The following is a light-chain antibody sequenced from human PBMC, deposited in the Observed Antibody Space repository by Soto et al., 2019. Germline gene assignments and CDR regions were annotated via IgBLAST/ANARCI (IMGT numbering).Light chain of an antibody. CDR1: QGIRNY. CDR3: QKYSGPPYT. Sequence: DIQMTQSPSSLSASVGDRVTITCRASQGIRNYLAWYQQKPGKVPKLLIYTASALQSGVPSRFSGSGSGTDFTLTISSLQPEDVATYYCQKYSGPPYTFGQWTKLEIK. V-gene: IGKV1-27*01. CDR2: TAS. J-gene: IGKJ2*01.